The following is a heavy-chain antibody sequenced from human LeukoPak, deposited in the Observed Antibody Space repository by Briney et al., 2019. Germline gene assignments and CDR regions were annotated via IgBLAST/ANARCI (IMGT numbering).Heavy chain of an antibody. CDR2: ISYDETNK. D-gene: IGHD2-21*02. J-gene: IGHJ4*02. V-gene: IGHV3-30*04. CDR1: GFTFSSYA. Sequence: GALRLSCAASGFTFSSYAMHWVRQAPGKGLEWVAVISYDETNKYYADSVKGRFTISRDNSKNTLYLQMNSLRTEDTALYYCANTVGVTAFLAYWGQGTLVTVSS. CDR3: ANTVGVTAFLAY.